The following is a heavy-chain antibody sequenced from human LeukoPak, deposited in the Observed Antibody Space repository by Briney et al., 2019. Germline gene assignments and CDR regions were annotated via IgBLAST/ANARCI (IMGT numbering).Heavy chain of an antibody. D-gene: IGHD6-6*01. V-gene: IGHV1-46*01. CDR2: INPSGGST. CDR3: SRGDSSSPSFDY. CDR1: GYTFTRYY. Sequence: ASVKVSCKASGYTFTRYYMHWVRQAPGQGAEWMGIINPSGGSTRYAQKFQGRVTMTRDMSTSTVYLELSSLRSDGTAGYYWSRGDSSSPSFDYWGQRALVTVSS. J-gene: IGHJ4*02.